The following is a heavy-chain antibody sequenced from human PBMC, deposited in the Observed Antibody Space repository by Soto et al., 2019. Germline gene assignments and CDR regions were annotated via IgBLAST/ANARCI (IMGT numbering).Heavy chain of an antibody. CDR2: ISAYNGNT. J-gene: IGHJ6*02. CDR1: GYTFTSYG. D-gene: IGHD6-19*01. Sequence: QVQLVQSGAEVKKPGASVKVSCKASGYTFTSYGISWVRQAPGQGLEWMGWISAYNGNTNYAQKHQGRVTMTTDTSTSTAYMELRSLRSDDTAVYYCARGNSPYSSGWYPYYYYGMDVWGQGTTVTVSS. V-gene: IGHV1-18*01. CDR3: ARGNSPYSSGWYPYYYYGMDV.